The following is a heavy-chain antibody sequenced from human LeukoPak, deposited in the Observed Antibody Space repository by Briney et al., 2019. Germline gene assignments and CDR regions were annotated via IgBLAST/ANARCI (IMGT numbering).Heavy chain of an antibody. CDR1: GGFISSGSYY. Sequence: SETLSLTCTVSGGFISSGSYYWSWIRQPAGKGLEWIGRIYTSGSTNYNPSLKSRVTISVDTSKNQFSLKLSSVTAADTAVYYCARLGIGRWGQGTLVTVSS. J-gene: IGHJ4*02. CDR2: IYTSGST. V-gene: IGHV4-61*02. CDR3: ARLGIGR. D-gene: IGHD7-27*01.